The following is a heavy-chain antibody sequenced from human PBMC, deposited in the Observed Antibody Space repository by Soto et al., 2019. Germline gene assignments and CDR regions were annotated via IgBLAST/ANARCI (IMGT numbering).Heavy chain of an antibody. CDR2: INPSGGST. CDR3: ARSIVVVTALSPEYYYYYGMDV. D-gene: IGHD2-21*02. V-gene: IGHV1-46*01. CDR1: GYTFTSYY. Sequence: GASVKVSCKASGYTFTSYYMHWVRQAPGQGLEWMGIINPSGGSTSYAQKFQGGVTMTRDTSTSTVYMELSSLRSEDTAVYYCARSIVVVTALSPEYYYYYGMDVWGQGTTVTVSS. J-gene: IGHJ6*02.